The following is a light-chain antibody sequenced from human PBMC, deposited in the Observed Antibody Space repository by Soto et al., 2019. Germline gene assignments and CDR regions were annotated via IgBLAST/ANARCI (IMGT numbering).Light chain of an antibody. CDR2: GAS. CDR1: QSVSSSF. Sequence: EIVLTQSPGTLSLCPGERATLSCRASQSVSSSFLDWYQQKPGQAPRLLMYGASSRATGIPDRFSGSGSGTDFTLNINILEHEDVVVYYCHQYGSSPRSFGQGTKLKI. CDR3: HQYGSSPRS. J-gene: IGKJ2*01. V-gene: IGKV3-20*01.